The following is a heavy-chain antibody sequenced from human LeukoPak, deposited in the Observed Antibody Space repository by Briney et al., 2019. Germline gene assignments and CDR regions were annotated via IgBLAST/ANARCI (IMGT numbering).Heavy chain of an antibody. CDR2: TYYRSKWYN. Sequence: SQTLSLTCAISGDSVSSNSAAWNWIRQSPSRGLEWLGRTYYRSKWYNDYAVSVKSRITINPDTSKNQFSLQLNSVTPEDTAVYYCARDRPTPAPGSGSYSATNLGYYYYMDVWGKGTTVTISS. CDR1: GDSVSSNSAA. D-gene: IGHD3-10*01. CDR3: ARDRPTPAPGSGSYSATNLGYYYYMDV. J-gene: IGHJ6*03. V-gene: IGHV6-1*01.